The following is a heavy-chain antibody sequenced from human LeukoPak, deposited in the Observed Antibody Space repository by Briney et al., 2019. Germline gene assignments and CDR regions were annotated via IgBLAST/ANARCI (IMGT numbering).Heavy chain of an antibody. CDR2: IYHSGST. Sequence: GSLRLSCAASGFTFRNYWMSWVRQPPGKGLEWIGEIYHSGSTNYNPSLKSRVTISVDKSKNQFSLKLSSVTAADTAVYYCARLLGGAYYYYGMDVWGQGTTVTVSS. V-gene: IGHV4-4*02. CDR1: GFTFRNYW. D-gene: IGHD3-3*02. J-gene: IGHJ6*02. CDR3: ARLLGGAYYYYGMDV.